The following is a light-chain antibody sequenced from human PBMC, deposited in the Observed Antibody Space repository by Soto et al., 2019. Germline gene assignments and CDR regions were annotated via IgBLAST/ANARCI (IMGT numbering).Light chain of an antibody. Sequence: QSALTQPASVSGSPGQSITISCTGTSSDVGRYNLVSWYQQHPGKAPKLIIHEDTKRSSGLSNRFSGSKSGNTASLTISGLQAEDEADYYCCSYAGSSTYVFGTGTKVTLL. J-gene: IGLJ1*01. V-gene: IGLV2-23*01. CDR3: CSYAGSSTYV. CDR2: EDT. CDR1: SSDVGRYNL.